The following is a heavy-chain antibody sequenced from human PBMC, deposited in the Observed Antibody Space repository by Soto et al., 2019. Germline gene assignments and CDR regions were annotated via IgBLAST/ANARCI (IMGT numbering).Heavy chain of an antibody. J-gene: IGHJ4*02. CDR1: GFTFSSYG. V-gene: IGHV3-33*01. CDR2: IWYDGSNK. Sequence: PGGSLRLSCAASGFTFSSYGMHWVRQAPGKGLEWVAVIWYDGSNKYYADSVKGRFTISRDNSKNTLYLQMNSLRAEDTAVYYCARDRSQYYSSSWYVLLGAFDYWGQGTLVTVSS. CDR3: ARDRSQYYSSSWYVLLGAFDY. D-gene: IGHD6-13*01.